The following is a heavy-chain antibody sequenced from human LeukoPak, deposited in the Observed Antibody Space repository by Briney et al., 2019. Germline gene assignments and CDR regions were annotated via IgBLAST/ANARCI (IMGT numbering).Heavy chain of an antibody. CDR2: IKYDGSDK. D-gene: IGHD1-14*01. CDR3: ARRNLFDY. CDR1: RFTLRDYW. Sequence: GGSLRLSCVASRFTLRDYWMTWVRQAPGKGLECVANIKYDGSDKYYVDSVKGRFTISRDNAKNSVYLQMNSLRVEDTAVYYCARRNLFDYWGQGTVVTVSS. J-gene: IGHJ4*02. V-gene: IGHV3-7*01.